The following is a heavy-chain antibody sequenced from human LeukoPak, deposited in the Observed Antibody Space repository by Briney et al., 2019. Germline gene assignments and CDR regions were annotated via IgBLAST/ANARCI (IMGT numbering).Heavy chain of an antibody. J-gene: IGHJ4*02. Sequence: SPTLSLTFAISGDSVSSNSAAWNWIRQSPSRGLEWLGSTYYRSKWYNDYAVSVKSRITINPDTSKNQFSLQLNSVTPEDTAVYYCARERYSSSWYMGFDYWGQGTLVTVSS. CDR1: GDSVSSNSAA. D-gene: IGHD6-13*01. V-gene: IGHV6-1*01. CDR2: TYYRSKWYN. CDR3: ARERYSSSWYMGFDY.